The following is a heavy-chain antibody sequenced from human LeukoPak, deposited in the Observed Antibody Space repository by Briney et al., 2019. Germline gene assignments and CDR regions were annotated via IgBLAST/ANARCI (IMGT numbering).Heavy chain of an antibody. CDR2: IHHSGRT. D-gene: IGHD3-10*01. CDR1: GYSISSDYY. CDR3: ARDEGFYGSGSYFDP. Sequence: SETLSLTCTVSGYSISSDYYWGWIRQPPGKGLEWIGSIHHSGRTYYNPSLKSRVTISVDTSKNQFSLKLSSVTAADTAVYYCARDEGFYGSGSYFDPWGQGTLVTVSS. J-gene: IGHJ5*02. V-gene: IGHV4-38-2*02.